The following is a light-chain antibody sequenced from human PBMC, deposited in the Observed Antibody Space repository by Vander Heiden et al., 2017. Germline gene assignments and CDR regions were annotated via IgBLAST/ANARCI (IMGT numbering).Light chain of an antibody. CDR2: LGS. Sequence: DIVMTQSPLSLPVTPGEPASISCRSSQSLLHSNGYNYLDWYLQKPGQSPQLLIYLGSNRASGVPDRFSGSGSGTDFTLKSSRVEAEDVGVYYCRQALQTLYTFGQETKLEIK. J-gene: IGKJ2*01. CDR1: QSLLHSNGYNY. V-gene: IGKV2-28*01. CDR3: RQALQTLYT.